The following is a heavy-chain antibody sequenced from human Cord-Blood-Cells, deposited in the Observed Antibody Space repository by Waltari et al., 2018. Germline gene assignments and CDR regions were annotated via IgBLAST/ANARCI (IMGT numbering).Heavy chain of an antibody. D-gene: IGHD3-10*01. V-gene: IGHV1-2*02. CDR2: INPNSGGT. CDR3: ARGRERVLWFGELNNWFDP. J-gene: IGHJ5*02. CDR1: GYTFTGYY. Sequence: QVQLVQSGAEVKKPGASVKVSCKASGYTFTGYYMHWVRQAPGKGLEWMGWINPNSGGTNYAQKFQGRVTMTRDTSISTAYMELSRLRSDDTAVYYCARGRERVLWFGELNNWFDPWGQGTLVTVSS.